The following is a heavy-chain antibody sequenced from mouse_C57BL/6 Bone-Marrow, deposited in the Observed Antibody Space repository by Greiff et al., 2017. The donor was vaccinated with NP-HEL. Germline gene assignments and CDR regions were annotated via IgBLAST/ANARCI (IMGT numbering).Heavy chain of an antibody. Sequence: VQVVESGPGLVQPSQSLSITCTASGFSLTSYGVHWVRQSPGQGLEWLGVIWSGGSTDYNAAFISRLSISKDNSKSQVFFKMDSLQADDTAIYYCARNRGDWDFDVWGTRTTVTVSS. V-gene: IGHV2-2*01. J-gene: IGHJ1*03. CDR2: IWSGGST. CDR1: GFSLTSYG. D-gene: IGHD3-3*01. CDR3: ARNRGDWDFDV.